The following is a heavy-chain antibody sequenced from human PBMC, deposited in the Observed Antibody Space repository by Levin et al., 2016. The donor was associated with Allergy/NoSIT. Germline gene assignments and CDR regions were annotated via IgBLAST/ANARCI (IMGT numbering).Heavy chain of an antibody. CDR3: TTDSTGPSITIFGVVINY. CDR2: IKSKTDGGTT. V-gene: IGHV3-15*01. D-gene: IGHD3-3*01. Sequence: WIRQPPGKGLEWVGRIKSKTDGGTTDYAAPVKGRFTISRDDSKNTLYLQMNSLKTEDTAVYYCTTDSTGPSITIFGVVINYWGQGTLVTVSS. J-gene: IGHJ4*02.